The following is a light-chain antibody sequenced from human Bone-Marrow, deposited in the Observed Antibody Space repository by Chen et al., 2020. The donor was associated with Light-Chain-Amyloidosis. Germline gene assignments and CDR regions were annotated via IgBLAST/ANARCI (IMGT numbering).Light chain of an antibody. V-gene: IGKV2-28*01. CDR2: LGS. Sequence: DIVMTQSPLSLPVTPGEPASISCRSSQSLLHSNGYNYLDWYLQKPGQSPQLLIYLGSNRASGVPDRVSGSGSGTDFTLKISRVEAEDVGVYYCMQALQTPPTFGQGTKLEI. J-gene: IGKJ2*01. CDR1: QSLLHSNGYNY. CDR3: MQALQTPPT.